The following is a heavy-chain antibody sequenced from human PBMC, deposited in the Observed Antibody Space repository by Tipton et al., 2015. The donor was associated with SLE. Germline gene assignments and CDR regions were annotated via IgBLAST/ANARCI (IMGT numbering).Heavy chain of an antibody. J-gene: IGHJ3*02. V-gene: IGHV4-39*07. Sequence: TLSLTCTVSGGSMKSSGYYWGWIRQPPRMGLEWIGTIYYSGSTYYNPSLKSRVTISVDMSKNQFFLNLTSVTAADTAMYYCAGPIRQDGSDIWGQGTMVTVSS. D-gene: IGHD2-21*01. CDR1: GGSMKSSGYY. CDR2: IYYSGST. CDR3: AGPIRQDGSDI.